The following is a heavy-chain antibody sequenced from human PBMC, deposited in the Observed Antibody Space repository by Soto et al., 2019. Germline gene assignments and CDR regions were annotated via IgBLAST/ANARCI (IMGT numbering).Heavy chain of an antibody. D-gene: IGHD4-17*01. CDR3: ASRLTLATTTGDAFDL. CDR2: VFHSGST. J-gene: IGHJ3*01. V-gene: IGHV4-39*07. Sequence: SETLSLTCTVSGASISSDRYFWACIRQPPGKGLEWIGSVFHSGSTFYTPSLKSRINISGDTSKNQFSLKLSSVTAADTAVYYCASRLTLATTTGDAFDLWGQGTMVTVSS. CDR1: GASISSDRYF.